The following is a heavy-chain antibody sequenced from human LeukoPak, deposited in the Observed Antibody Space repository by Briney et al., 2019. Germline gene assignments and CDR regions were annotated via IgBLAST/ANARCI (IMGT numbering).Heavy chain of an antibody. CDR2: IIPIFGTA. CDR1: GGTFSSYA. Sequence: SVKVSCKASGGTFSSYAISWVRQAPGQGLEWMGRIIPIFGTANYAQKFQGRVTITTDESTSTAYMELSSLRSEDTAVYYCAIGGPSRGDRFDYWGQGTLVTVSS. D-gene: IGHD3-22*01. CDR3: AIGGPSRGDRFDY. V-gene: IGHV1-69*05. J-gene: IGHJ4*02.